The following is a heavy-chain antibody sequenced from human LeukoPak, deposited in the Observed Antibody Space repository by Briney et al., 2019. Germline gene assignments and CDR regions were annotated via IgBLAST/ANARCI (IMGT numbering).Heavy chain of an antibody. D-gene: IGHD2-15*01. Sequence: PGGSLRLSCAASGFTFSSYAMSWVRQPPGKGLEWIGSIYYSGSTYYNPSLRSRVTISVDTSKNQFSLKLSSVTAADTAVYYCARHIDDLGDAFDIWGQGTMVTVSS. CDR2: IYYSGST. V-gene: IGHV4-39*01. CDR3: ARHIDDLGDAFDI. J-gene: IGHJ3*02. CDR1: GFTFSSYA.